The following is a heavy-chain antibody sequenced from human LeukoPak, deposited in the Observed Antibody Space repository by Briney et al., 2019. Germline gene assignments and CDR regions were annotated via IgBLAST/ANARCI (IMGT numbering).Heavy chain of an antibody. CDR2: IYHSGST. Sequence: PSGTLSLTCAVSGGSITGDNWWTWVRQPPGTGLEWIGAIYHSGSTHYNPPLKSRVTISVDKSKNQFSLRLNSVTAADTAVYFCARDRDGMGVWGQGTTVTVSS. CDR3: ARDRDGMGV. CDR1: GGSITGDNW. J-gene: IGHJ6*02. V-gene: IGHV4-4*02.